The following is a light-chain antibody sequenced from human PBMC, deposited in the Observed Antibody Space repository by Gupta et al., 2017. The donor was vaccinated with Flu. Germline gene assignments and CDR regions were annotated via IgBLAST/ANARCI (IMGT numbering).Light chain of an antibody. J-gene: IGKJ1*01. Sequence: HSTLSASVGDRVTITCRARQSIGRWLAWYQQKPGKAPLLLIYMASTLDSGVPSRFSGTGSGTEFTLTISSLQPEDFATYYCRQDNNYPWTFGQGTKVENK. CDR1: QSIGRW. CDR2: MAS. V-gene: IGKV1-5*03. CDR3: RQDNNYPWT.